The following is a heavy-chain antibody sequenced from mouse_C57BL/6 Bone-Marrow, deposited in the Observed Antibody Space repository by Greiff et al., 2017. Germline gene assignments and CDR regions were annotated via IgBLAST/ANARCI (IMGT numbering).Heavy chain of an antibody. CDR1: GYTFTTYP. CDR2: FHPYNDDT. CDR3: ARGGNYGGYYFDY. J-gene: IGHJ2*01. Sequence: QVHVKQSGAELVKPGASVKMSCKASGYTFTTYPIEWMKQNHGKSLEWIGNFHPYNDDTKYNEKFKGKATLTVEKSSSTVYLELSRLTSDDSAVYYCARGGNYGGYYFDYRGQGTTLTVSS. D-gene: IGHD2-1*01. V-gene: IGHV1-47*01.